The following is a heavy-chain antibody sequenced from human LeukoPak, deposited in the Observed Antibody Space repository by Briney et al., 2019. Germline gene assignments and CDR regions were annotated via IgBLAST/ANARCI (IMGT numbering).Heavy chain of an antibody. CDR3: AKDLNRIAVATNTGTDY. J-gene: IGHJ4*02. V-gene: IGHV3-23*01. CDR2: ISGSGGST. CDR1: GFTFSSYA. D-gene: IGHD6-19*01. Sequence: PGGSLRLSCAASGFTFSSYAMSWVRQAPGKGLEWVSAISGSGGSTYYADSVKGRFTISRDNSKNTLYLQMNSLRAEDTAVYYCAKDLNRIAVATNTGTDYWGQGTLVTVSS.